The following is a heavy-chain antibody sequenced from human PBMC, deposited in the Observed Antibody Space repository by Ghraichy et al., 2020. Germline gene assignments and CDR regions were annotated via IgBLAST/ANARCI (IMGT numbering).Heavy chain of an antibody. CDR2: IIPILGIA. D-gene: IGHD3-22*01. Sequence: SVKVSCKASGSTFSSYAISWVRQAPGQGLEWMGRIIPILGIANYAQKYQGRVTITADKSTSTAYMELSSLRSEDTAVYYCARGLDYYDSSGYKFDYWGHVSLVTVSS. V-gene: IGHV1-69*04. CDR1: GSTFSSYA. J-gene: IGHJ4*01. CDR3: ARGLDYYDSSGYKFDY.